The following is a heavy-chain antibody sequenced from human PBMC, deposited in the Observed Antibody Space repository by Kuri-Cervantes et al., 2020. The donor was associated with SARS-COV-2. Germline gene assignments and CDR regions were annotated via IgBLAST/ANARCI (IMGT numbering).Heavy chain of an antibody. CDR1: GYTFTSYA. J-gene: IGHJ6*02. CDR2: INAGNGNT. CDR3: ASGVRDCGGDCYYYYYYGMDV. V-gene: IGHV1-3*01. Sequence: ASVKVSCKASGYTFTSYAMHWVRQAPGQRLEWMGWINAGNGNTNYAQKLQGRVTMTTDTSTSTAYMELSSLRSEDTAVYYCASGVRDCGGDCYYYYYYGMDVWGQGTTVTVSS. D-gene: IGHD2-21*02.